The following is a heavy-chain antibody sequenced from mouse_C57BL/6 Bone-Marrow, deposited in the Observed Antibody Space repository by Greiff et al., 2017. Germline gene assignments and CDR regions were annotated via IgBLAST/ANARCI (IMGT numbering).Heavy chain of an antibody. D-gene: IGHD2-2*01. J-gene: IGHJ1*03. CDR3: ARYGYYWYFDV. Sequence: QVQLQQPGAELVKPGASVKLSCKASGYTFTSYWMQWVKQRPGQGLEWIGEIDPSDSYTNYNQKFKGKATLTVDTSSSTAYMQLSSLTSEDSAVXSCARYGYYWYFDVWGTGTTVTVSS. V-gene: IGHV1-50*01. CDR2: IDPSDSYT. CDR1: GYTFTSYW.